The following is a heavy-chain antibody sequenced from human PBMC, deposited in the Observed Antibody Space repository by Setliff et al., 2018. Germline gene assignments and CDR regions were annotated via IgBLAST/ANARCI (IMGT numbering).Heavy chain of an antibody. D-gene: IGHD1-26*01. J-gene: IGHJ4*02. CDR2: IKTDGSEK. Sequence: GGSLRLSCAASGFIFSSYWMSWIRQAPGKGLEWVANIKTDGSEKNYADSLTGRFTISRDNAKNSLYLQMNSLRAEDTAVYYCARDRGSGSYFLRYFDYWGQGTLVTVSS. CDR3: ARDRGSGSYFLRYFDY. V-gene: IGHV3-7*01. CDR1: GFIFSSYW.